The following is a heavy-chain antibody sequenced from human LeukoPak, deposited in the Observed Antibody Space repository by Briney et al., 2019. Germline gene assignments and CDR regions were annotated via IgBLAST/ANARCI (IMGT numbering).Heavy chain of an antibody. V-gene: IGHV1-69*05. Sequence: SVKVSCKASGGTFSSYAISWVRQAPGQGLEWMGGIIPIFGTANYAQKFQGRVTITTDESTSTAYMELSSLRSEDTAVYYCARGITIFVSGAFDIWGQGTVVTVSS. CDR2: IIPIFGTA. CDR3: ARGITIFVSGAFDI. D-gene: IGHD3-3*01. CDR1: GGTFSSYA. J-gene: IGHJ3*02.